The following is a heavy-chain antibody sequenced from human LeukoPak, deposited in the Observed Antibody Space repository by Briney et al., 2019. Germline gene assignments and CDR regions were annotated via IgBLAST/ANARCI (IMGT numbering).Heavy chain of an antibody. Sequence: SETLSLTCTVSGGSISSGDYYWSWIPQPPGKGLVWIGYIYYSGSTYYNPSLKSRVTISVDTSKNQFSLKLSSVTAADTAVYYCARGLCSGGSCGNWFDPWGQGTLVTVSS. CDR2: IYYSGST. CDR1: GGSISSGDYY. CDR3: ARGLCSGGSCGNWFDP. V-gene: IGHV4-30-4*01. J-gene: IGHJ5*02. D-gene: IGHD2-15*01.